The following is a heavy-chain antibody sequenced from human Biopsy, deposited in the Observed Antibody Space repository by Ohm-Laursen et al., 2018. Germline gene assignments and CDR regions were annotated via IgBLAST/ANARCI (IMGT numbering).Heavy chain of an antibody. CDR1: GITVSGNY. Sequence: SLRLSCAASGITVSGNYLTWVRQAPGRGVEWVSIFYLGGTTYYADSVKGRFTISRDNSKNMVYLQMNSLRAEDTAVYYCATELTKANGWNYFDYWGQGTLVTVSS. V-gene: IGHV3-53*01. CDR3: ATELTKANGWNYFDY. J-gene: IGHJ4*02. CDR2: FYLGGTT. D-gene: IGHD2-15*01.